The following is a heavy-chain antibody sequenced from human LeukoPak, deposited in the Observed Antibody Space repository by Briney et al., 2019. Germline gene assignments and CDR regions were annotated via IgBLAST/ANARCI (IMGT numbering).Heavy chain of an antibody. D-gene: IGHD3-22*01. CDR1: GFTFSSYG. Sequence: GGSLRLSCAASGFTFSSYGMHWVRQAPGKGLEWVAVISYDGSNKYYADSVKGRFTISRDNSKNTLYLQMNSLRAEDTAVYYCANGGYYDSSGWTDYWGQGTLVTVSS. CDR3: ANGGYYDSSGWTDY. V-gene: IGHV3-30*18. J-gene: IGHJ4*02. CDR2: ISYDGSNK.